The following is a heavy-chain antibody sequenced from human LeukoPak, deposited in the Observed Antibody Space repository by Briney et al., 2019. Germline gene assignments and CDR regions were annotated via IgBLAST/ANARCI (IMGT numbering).Heavy chain of an antibody. CDR3: ARVGGYSYNYAFDY. Sequence: GGSLRLSCAASGFTFSSYWMSWVRQAPGKGLEWVANIKQDGSEKYYVDSVKGRFTISRDNAKNSLYLQMNSLRAEDTAVYYCARVGGYSYNYAFDYWGQGSLVTVSS. V-gene: IGHV3-7*01. D-gene: IGHD5-18*01. J-gene: IGHJ4*02. CDR1: GFTFSSYW. CDR2: IKQDGSEK.